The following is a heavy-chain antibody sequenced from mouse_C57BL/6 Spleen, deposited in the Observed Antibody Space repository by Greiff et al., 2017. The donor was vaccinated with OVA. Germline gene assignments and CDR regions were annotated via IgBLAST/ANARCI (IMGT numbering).Heavy chain of an antibody. CDR1: GYTFTSYW. CDR2: IHPNSGST. D-gene: IGHD2-1*01. CDR3: ARVYYDAMDY. Sequence: QVQLQQSGAELVKPGASVKLSCKASGYTFTSYWMHWVKQRPGQGLEWIGMIHPNSGSTNYNEKFKSKATLTVDKSSSTAYMQLSSLTSEDSAVYYCARVYYDAMDYWGQGTSVTVSS. V-gene: IGHV1-64*01. J-gene: IGHJ4*01.